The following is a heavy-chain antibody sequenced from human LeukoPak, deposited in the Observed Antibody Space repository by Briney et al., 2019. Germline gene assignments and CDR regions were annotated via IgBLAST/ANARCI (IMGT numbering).Heavy chain of an antibody. J-gene: IGHJ5*02. Sequence: GESLKISCKGSGYSFTSYWIGWVRQMPGKGLEWMGIIYPGDSDTRHSPSFQGQVTISADKSISTAYLQWSSLKASDTAMYYCARRSIAARPGYNWFDPWGQGTLVTVSS. D-gene: IGHD6-6*01. CDR3: ARRSIAARPGYNWFDP. V-gene: IGHV5-51*01. CDR1: GYSFTSYW. CDR2: IYPGDSDT.